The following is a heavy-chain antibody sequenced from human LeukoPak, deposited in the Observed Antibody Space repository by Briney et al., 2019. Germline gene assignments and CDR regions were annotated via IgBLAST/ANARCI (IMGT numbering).Heavy chain of an antibody. D-gene: IGHD6-13*01. CDR2: VSRSGST. CDR1: GGSISGYY. V-gene: IGHV4-59*01. CDR3: ARDRGSAGGFDF. Sequence: SETLSLTCPVSGGSISGYYWSWIRQPPGKGLEWIAFVSRSGSTNYNPSLKNRVTVSRDTSKNQLSLKLSSVTAADTAVYYCARDRGSAGGFDFWGQGALVTVSS. J-gene: IGHJ4*02.